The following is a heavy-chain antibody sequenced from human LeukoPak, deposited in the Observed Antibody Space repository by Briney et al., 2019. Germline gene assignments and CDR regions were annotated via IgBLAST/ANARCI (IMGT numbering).Heavy chain of an antibody. V-gene: IGHV4-61*02. J-gene: IGHJ3*01. Sequence: TLSLTCTVSGASMSSGSYYWSWVRQSAGKGLQWIGRIHTSGTTTYNPSLKSRVSISIDTSNNYLSLKLSSVTAADTAVYYCARGGSTSYPQDAFDVWGQGTLVTVSS. CDR2: IHTSGTT. CDR1: GASMSSGSYY. CDR3: ARGGSTSYPQDAFDV. D-gene: IGHD6-13*01.